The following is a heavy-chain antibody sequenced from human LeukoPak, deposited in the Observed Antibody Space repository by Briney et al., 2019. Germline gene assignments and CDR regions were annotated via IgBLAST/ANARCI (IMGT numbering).Heavy chain of an antibody. J-gene: IGHJ4*02. Sequence: GSLRLSCAASGFTFSNSWMHWVRQAPRKRLVWVSRINTDGSTTNYADSVKGRFTISRDNARNTVYLQMNSLRAEDSAVYYCANSYSPPHFWGQGTLVTVSS. V-gene: IGHV3-74*01. CDR2: INTDGSTT. D-gene: IGHD3-10*01. CDR1: GFTFSNSW. CDR3: ANSYSPPHF.